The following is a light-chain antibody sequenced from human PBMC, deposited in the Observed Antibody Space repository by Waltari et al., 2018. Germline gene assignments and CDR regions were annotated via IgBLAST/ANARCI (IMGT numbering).Light chain of an antibody. CDR1: QSVSSN. V-gene: IGKV3-15*01. J-gene: IGKJ2*01. CDR2: GAS. Sequence: EIVMTQSPATLSVSPGERATLSCRASQSVSSNLAWYQQQPGQAPSLLIYGASTRATGIPARFSGSGSGTEFTLTISSLQSEDFALYYCQQYNSWPPRYTFGQGTKLEVK. CDR3: QQYNSWPPRYT.